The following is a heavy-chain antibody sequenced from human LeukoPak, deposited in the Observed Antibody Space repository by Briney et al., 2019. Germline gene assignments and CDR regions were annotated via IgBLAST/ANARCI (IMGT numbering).Heavy chain of an antibody. D-gene: IGHD3-9*01. CDR3: ARDNTQYDILTGRLGGGLDY. CDR2: ISNEGAT. Sequence: PGGSLRLSCAASGFSVSASYMSWVRQAPGKGLESVSVISNEGATYYADSVKGRFSISRDNAKNSLYLQMNSLRAEDTAVYYCARDNTQYDILTGRLGGGLDYWGQGTLVTVSS. J-gene: IGHJ4*02. V-gene: IGHV3-53*01. CDR1: GFSVSASY.